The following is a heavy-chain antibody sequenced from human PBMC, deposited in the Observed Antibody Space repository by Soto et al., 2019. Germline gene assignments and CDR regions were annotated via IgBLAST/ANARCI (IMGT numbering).Heavy chain of an antibody. D-gene: IGHD4-17*01. CDR2: FDPDEAET. V-gene: IGHV1-24*01. Sequence: QVQLVQSGAEVKKPGASVKVSCKVSGYTLNEVAIHWVRQAPGKGLEWLGGFDPDEAETIYAQHFQGRVTMTEDTSTDTVYMELSSLTSEDTALYFCTTYHGDYNFDHWGQGTLVTVSS. CDR1: GYTLNEVA. J-gene: IGHJ5*02. CDR3: TTYHGDYNFDH.